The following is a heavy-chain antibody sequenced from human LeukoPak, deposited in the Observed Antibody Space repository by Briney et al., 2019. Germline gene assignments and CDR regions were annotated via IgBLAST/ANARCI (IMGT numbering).Heavy chain of an antibody. CDR1: GGSISGNY. Sequence: SETLSLTCSVSGGSISGNYWSWIRQPAGKGLEWIGRISNSGSTNYNPPLKSRVTISVDTSKNQFSLKLSSVTAADTAVYYCARVIAAAEPTFDYWGQGTLVTVSS. CDR2: ISNSGST. J-gene: IGHJ4*02. D-gene: IGHD6-13*01. CDR3: ARVIAAAEPTFDY. V-gene: IGHV4-4*07.